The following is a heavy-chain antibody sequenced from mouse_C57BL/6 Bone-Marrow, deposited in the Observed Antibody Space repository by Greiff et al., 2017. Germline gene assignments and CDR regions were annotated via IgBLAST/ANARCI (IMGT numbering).Heavy chain of an antibody. CDR3: ARDYYGSSFDY. Sequence: QVQLQQPGAELVRPGTSVKLSCKASGYTFTSYWMHWVKQRPGQGLEWIGVIDPSDSYTNYNQKVKGKATLTVDTSSSTAYMQLSSLTSEDAAVYSCARDYYGSSFDYWGQGHTLTVSS. J-gene: IGHJ2*01. CDR1: GYTFTSYW. V-gene: IGHV1-59*01. D-gene: IGHD1-1*01. CDR2: IDPSDSYT.